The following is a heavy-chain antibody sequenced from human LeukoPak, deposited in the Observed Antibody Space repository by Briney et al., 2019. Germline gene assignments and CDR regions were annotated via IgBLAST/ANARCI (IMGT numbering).Heavy chain of an antibody. CDR1: GYTFTSYY. J-gene: IGHJ4*02. CDR3: ARAQYYYDSSGYTLGY. CDR2: MNPNSGNT. V-gene: IGHV1-8*03. Sequence: ASVKVSCKASGYTFTSYYMHWVRQAPGQGLEWMGWMNPNSGNTGYAQKFQGRVTITRNTSISTAYMELSSLRSEDTAVYYCARAQYYYDSSGYTLGYWGQGTLVTVSS. D-gene: IGHD3-22*01.